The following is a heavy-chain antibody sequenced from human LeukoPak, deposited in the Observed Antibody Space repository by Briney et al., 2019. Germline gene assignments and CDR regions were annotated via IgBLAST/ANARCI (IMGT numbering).Heavy chain of an antibody. J-gene: IGHJ3*02. V-gene: IGHV3-21*01. D-gene: IGHD5-24*01. CDR1: GFTFSIYS. CDR3: ARGRDGYSLIDAFDI. Sequence: GGSLRLSCAASGFTFSIYSMNWVRQAPGKGLEWVSSISSSSIYIYYADSVKGRFTISRDNAKNSLYLQMNSLRAEDTAVYYCARGRDGYSLIDAFDIWGQGTMVTVSS. CDR2: ISSSSIYI.